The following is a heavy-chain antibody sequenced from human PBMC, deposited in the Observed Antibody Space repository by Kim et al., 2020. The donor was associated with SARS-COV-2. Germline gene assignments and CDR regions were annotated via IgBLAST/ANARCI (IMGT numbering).Heavy chain of an antibody. CDR1: GFTFSDYY. CDR2: ISSSGSTI. D-gene: IGHD3-22*01. Sequence: GGSLRLSCAASGFTFSDYYMSWIRQAPGKGLEWVSYISSSGSTIYYADSVKGRFTISRDNAKNSLYLQMNSLRAEDTAVYYCARELYYYDSTYDYWGQGTLVTVSS. V-gene: IGHV3-11*04. J-gene: IGHJ4*02. CDR3: ARELYYYDSTYDY.